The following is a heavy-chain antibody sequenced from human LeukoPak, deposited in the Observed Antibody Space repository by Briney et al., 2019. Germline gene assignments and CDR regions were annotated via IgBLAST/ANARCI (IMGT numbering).Heavy chain of an antibody. D-gene: IGHD3-9*01. CDR2: ISSSSSYI. CDR1: GFTFSSYS. Sequence: PGGSLRLSCAASGFTFSSYSMNWVRQAPGKGLEWVSSISSSSSYIYYADSVKGRFTISRDNAKNSLYLQMNSLRAEDTAVYYCARVMIHYDILTGYYPAYYFDYWGQGTLVTVSS. CDR3: ARVMIHYDILTGYYPAYYFDY. J-gene: IGHJ4*02. V-gene: IGHV3-21*01.